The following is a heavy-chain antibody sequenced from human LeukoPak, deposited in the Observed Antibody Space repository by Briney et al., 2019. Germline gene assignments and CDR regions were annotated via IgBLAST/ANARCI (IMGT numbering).Heavy chain of an antibody. V-gene: IGHV3-7*01. J-gene: IGHJ4*02. CDR2: IKQDGSEK. D-gene: IGHD6-6*01. CDR1: GCTFSSYW. Sequence: GGSLRLSCAASGCTFSSYWMSWVRQAPGKGLEWVANIKQDGSEKYYVDSVKGRFTISRDNAKNSLYLQMNSLRAEDTAVYYCARGGVDSSSPYFDYWGQGTLVTVSS. CDR3: ARGGVDSSSPYFDY.